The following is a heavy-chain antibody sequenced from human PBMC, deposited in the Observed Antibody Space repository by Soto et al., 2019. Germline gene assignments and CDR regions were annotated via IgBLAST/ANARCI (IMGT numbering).Heavy chain of an antibody. D-gene: IGHD5-12*01. Sequence: ASVKVSCKVSVYTLTELSMHWVRLAPGQGLEWMGGFDPDDGKTNYAQKLQGRVTMTADTSTDTAYMGLRSLRSDDTAVYYCARRVDVANVYYYYYYYMDVWGKGTTVTV. V-gene: IGHV1-24*01. CDR3: ARRVDVANVYYYYYYYMDV. CDR2: FDPDDGKT. J-gene: IGHJ6*03. CDR1: VYTLTELS.